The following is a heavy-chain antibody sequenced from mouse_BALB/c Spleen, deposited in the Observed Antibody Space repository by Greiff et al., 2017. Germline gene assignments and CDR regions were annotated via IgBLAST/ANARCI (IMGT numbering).Heavy chain of an antibody. CDR1: GYAFTNYL. J-gene: IGHJ3*01. CDR3: ARSGGITAWFAY. Sequence: QVQLQQSGAELVRPGTSVKVSCKASGYAFTNYLIEWVKQGPGQGLEWIGVINPGSGGTNYNEKFKGKATLTADKSSSTAYMQLSSLTSDDSAVYFCARSGGITAWFAYWGQGTLVTVSA. V-gene: IGHV1-54*01. CDR2: INPGSGGT. D-gene: IGHD2-4*01.